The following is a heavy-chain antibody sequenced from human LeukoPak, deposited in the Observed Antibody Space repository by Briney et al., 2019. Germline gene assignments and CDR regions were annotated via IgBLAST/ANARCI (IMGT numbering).Heavy chain of an antibody. CDR1: GGSISSYY. CDR3: ARAGAYCGGDCYPPSYYYYYMDV. CDR2: IYTSGST. V-gene: IGHV4-4*07. Sequence: SETLSLTCTVSGGSISSYYWSWIRQPAGKGLEWIGRIYTSGSTNYNPSLKSRVTISVDTSKNQFSLKLSSVTAADTAVYYCARAGAYCGGDCYPPSYYYYYMDVWGKGTTVTVSS. D-gene: IGHD2-21*02. J-gene: IGHJ6*03.